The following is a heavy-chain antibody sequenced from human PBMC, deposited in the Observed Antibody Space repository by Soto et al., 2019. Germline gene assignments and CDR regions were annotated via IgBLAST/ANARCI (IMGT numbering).Heavy chain of an antibody. CDR3: AKASRDALYDYVWGSHYYFDY. V-gene: IGHV3-23*01. J-gene: IGHJ4*02. D-gene: IGHD3-16*01. CDR2: ISGSGGST. CDR1: GFTFSSYA. Sequence: EVQLLESGGGLVQPGGSLRLSCAASGFTFSSYAMSWVRQAPGKGLEWVSAISGSGGSTYYADSVKGRFTISRDNSKNTLYLQMNSLRAEDTAVYYCAKASRDALYDYVWGSHYYFDYWGQGTLVTVSS.